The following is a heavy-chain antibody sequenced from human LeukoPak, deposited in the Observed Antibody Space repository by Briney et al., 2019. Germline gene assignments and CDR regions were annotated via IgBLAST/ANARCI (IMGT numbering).Heavy chain of an antibody. V-gene: IGHV1-69*04. D-gene: IGHD5-12*01. CDR3: ARSGEGGYDPY. J-gene: IGHJ4*02. CDR1: GGTFSSYA. Sequence: VASVKVSCKASGGTFSSYAISWVRQAPGQGLEWMGRIIPILGIANYAQKFQGRVTITADKSTSTAYMELSSLRSEDTAVYYCARSGEGGYDPYWGQGTLVTVSS. CDR2: IIPILGIA.